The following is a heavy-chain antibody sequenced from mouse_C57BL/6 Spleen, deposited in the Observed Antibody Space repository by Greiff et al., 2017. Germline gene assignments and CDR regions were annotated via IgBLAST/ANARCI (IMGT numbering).Heavy chain of an antibody. CDR1: GYTFTSYG. Sequence: QVQLQESGAELVRPGASVKLSCKASGYTFTSYGISWVKQRTGQGLEWIGEIYPRGGNTYYNEKFKGKATLTADKSSSTAYMELRSLTSEDSAVYFCARGDCDGGTYYAIDYWGQGTSVTVSS. D-gene: IGHD3-3*01. CDR3: ARGDCDGGTYYAIDY. CDR2: IYPRGGNT. J-gene: IGHJ4*01. V-gene: IGHV1-81*01.